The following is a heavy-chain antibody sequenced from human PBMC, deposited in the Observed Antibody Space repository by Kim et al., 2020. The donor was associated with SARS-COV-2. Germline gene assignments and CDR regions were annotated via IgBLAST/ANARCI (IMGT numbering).Heavy chain of an antibody. D-gene: IGHD3-10*01. CDR2: IYYSGSN. V-gene: IGHV4-31*03. CDR1: GGSISSGGYY. J-gene: IGHJ6*02. Sequence: SETLSLTCTVSGGSISSGGYYWSWIRQHPGKGLEWIGYIYYSGSNYYNPSLKSRVTISVDTSKNQFSLKLSSVTAADTAVYYCARVGTMVRGVIIGSYGMDVWGQGTTVTVSS. CDR3: ARVGTMVRGVIIGSYGMDV.